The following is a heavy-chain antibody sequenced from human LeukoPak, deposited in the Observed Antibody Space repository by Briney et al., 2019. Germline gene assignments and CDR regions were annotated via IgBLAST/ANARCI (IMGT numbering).Heavy chain of an antibody. D-gene: IGHD3-9*01. Sequence: GASVKVSCKASGYSFTDYDFIWVRQAPGQGLEWLGWVSIYNDNTNYAREFQDRITMTTDISTSTAYMELKSLTSDDTAVYFCARTGHYRFDYWGQGTLVTVSS. CDR1: GYSFTDYD. CDR2: VSIYNDNT. J-gene: IGHJ4*02. V-gene: IGHV1-18*01. CDR3: ARTGHYRFDY.